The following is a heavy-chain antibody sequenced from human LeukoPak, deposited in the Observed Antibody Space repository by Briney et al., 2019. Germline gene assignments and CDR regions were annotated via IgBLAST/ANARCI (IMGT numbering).Heavy chain of an antibody. D-gene: IGHD3-10*01. Sequence: ASVKVSCKASGYTFTSYNINWVRQATGQGLEWMGWMNPNSGNTGYAQKFQGRVTITRNTSISTAYMELSSLRSEDTAVYYCAREPHPYYYGSGSYYPPGDYWGQGTLVTVSS. CDR2: MNPNSGNT. J-gene: IGHJ4*02. CDR1: GYTFTSYN. CDR3: AREPHPYYYGSGSYYPPGDY. V-gene: IGHV1-8*03.